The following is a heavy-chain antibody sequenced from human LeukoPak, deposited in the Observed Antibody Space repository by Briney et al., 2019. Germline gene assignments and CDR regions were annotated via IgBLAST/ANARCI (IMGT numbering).Heavy chain of an antibody. Sequence: ASVKVSCKASGYTFTGYYMHWVRQAPGQGLEWMGRINANSGGTNYAQKFQGRVTMTRDTSISTAYMELSRLRSDDTAVYYCAREGGLNYYDSSGYYYSWGQGTLVTVSS. V-gene: IGHV1-2*06. CDR1: GYTFTGYY. CDR2: INANSGGT. D-gene: IGHD3-22*01. CDR3: AREGGLNYYDSSGYYYS. J-gene: IGHJ4*02.